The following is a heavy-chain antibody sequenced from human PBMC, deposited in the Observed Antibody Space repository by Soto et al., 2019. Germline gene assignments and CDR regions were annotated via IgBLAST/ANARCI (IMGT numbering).Heavy chain of an antibody. CDR1: GFTFSSYG. V-gene: IGHV3-33*01. J-gene: IGHJ4*02. CDR2: IWYDGSNK. CDR3: AREAIAARHLSR. Sequence: PVGSLRLSCAASGFTFSSYGMHWVRQAPGKGLEWVAVIWYDGSNKYYADSVKGRFTISRDNSKNTLYLQMNSLRAEDTAVYYCAREAIAARHLSRWGQGTLVTVSS. D-gene: IGHD6-6*01.